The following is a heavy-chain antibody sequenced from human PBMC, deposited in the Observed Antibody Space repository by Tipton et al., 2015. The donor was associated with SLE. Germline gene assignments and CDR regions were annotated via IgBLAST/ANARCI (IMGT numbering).Heavy chain of an antibody. CDR3: ARGMLTWRGAIVGVDV. J-gene: IGHJ6*02. Sequence: TLSLTCSVSGGSISSNYWICIRQPPGKGLEWIGYISYGGGTNYNPSLKSRVIMSVDTAKNQFSLKLTSVTAADTAVYYCARGMLTWRGAIVGVDVWGQGTTFNVSS. D-gene: IGHD2-8*01. V-gene: IGHV4-59*08. CDR2: ISYGGGT. CDR1: GGSISSNY.